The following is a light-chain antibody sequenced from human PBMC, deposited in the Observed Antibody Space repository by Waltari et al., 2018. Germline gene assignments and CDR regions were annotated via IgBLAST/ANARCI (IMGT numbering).Light chain of an antibody. CDR2: FGS. J-gene: IGKJ1*01. CDR3: QQYYTTSRT. CDR1: QTLLHRNGYTY. Sequence: DIVLTQSPLSLPVTPGEPASISCRPSQTLLHRNGYTYLDWYLQKPGQSPHLLIYFGSTRASGVPDRFSGSGSGTDFTLNISRVEAEDVAVYFCQQYYTTSRTFGQGTKVEI. V-gene: IGKV2-28*01.